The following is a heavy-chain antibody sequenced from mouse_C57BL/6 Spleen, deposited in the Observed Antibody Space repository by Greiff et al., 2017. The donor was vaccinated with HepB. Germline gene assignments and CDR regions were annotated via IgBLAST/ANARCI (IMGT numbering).Heavy chain of an antibody. V-gene: IGHV1-50*01. J-gene: IGHJ2*01. D-gene: IGHD4-1*01. CDR3: ARAGYYFDY. Sequence: QVQLQQPGAELVKPGASVTLSCKASGYTFTSYWMQWVKQRPGQGLEWIGEIDPSDSYTNYNQKFKGKATLTVDTSSSTAYMQLSSLTSEDSAVYYCARAGYYFDYWGQGTTLTVSS. CDR1: GYTFTSYW. CDR2: IDPSDSYT.